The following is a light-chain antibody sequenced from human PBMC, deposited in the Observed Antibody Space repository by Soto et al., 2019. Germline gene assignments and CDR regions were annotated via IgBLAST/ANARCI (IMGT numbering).Light chain of an antibody. Sequence: QSALTQPASVSGSPGQSITISCTGTSSDVGGYNYVSWYQPHPGKAPKLMIYDVSNRPSGVSNRFSGSKSGNTASLTISGLQAEDEADYYCRSYTSSSTHVVFGGGTKLTVL. V-gene: IGLV2-14*01. J-gene: IGLJ2*01. CDR2: DVS. CDR1: SSDVGGYNY. CDR3: RSYTSSSTHVV.